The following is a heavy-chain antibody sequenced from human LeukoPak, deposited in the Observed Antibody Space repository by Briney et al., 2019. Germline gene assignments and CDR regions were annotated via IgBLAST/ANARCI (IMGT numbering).Heavy chain of an antibody. V-gene: IGHV5-51*01. Sequence: GQSLQISCKGSGYSFTNYWIGWVRPMPGKGLEWVGIIHPPNSDTRYSPSFQGQVTISADRSISTAYLQWSSLKASDTAMYYCARRVAGASYFDNWGQGTLVTVST. D-gene: IGHD6-19*01. J-gene: IGHJ4*02. CDR1: GYSFTNYW. CDR2: IHPPNSDT. CDR3: ARRVAGASYFDN.